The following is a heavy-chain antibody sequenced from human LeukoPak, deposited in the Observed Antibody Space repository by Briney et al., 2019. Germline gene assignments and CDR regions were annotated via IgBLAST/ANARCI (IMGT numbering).Heavy chain of an antibody. Sequence: GGSPRLSSAASGFMFSIYAMSWVRQTPGKGLEWVSAISGSGGSTYYADSVKGRFTISRDNSRNTLYLQMNSLRAEDTAVYYCAVGLNKYDFWSGYGYWGQGTLVTVSS. CDR3: AVGLNKYDFWSGYGY. D-gene: IGHD3-3*01. V-gene: IGHV3-23*01. CDR2: ISGSGGST. J-gene: IGHJ4*02. CDR1: GFMFSIYA.